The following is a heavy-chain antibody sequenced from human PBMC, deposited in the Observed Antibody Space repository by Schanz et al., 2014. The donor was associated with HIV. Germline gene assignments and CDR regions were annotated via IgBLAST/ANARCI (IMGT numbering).Heavy chain of an antibody. CDR2: ITPDGSVT. D-gene: IGHD2-21*01. V-gene: IGHV3-74*01. CDR3: ARSQKGTGCCSPLDF. J-gene: IGHJ4*02. CDR1: GFTFGTTW. Sequence: DVQLVESGGGFIQPGESLRLSCVASGFTFGTTWMYWVRQGPGKGLTWVSYITPDGSVTYADSVKGRFTASRDNSKNRVFLQMNSLSTEDAAVYHCARSQKGTGCCSPLDFWGQGTPVTV.